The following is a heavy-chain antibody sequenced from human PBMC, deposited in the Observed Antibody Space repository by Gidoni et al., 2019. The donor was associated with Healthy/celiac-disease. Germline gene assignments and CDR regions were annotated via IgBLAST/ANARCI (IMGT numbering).Heavy chain of an antibody. CDR3: AKDDGAYHY. V-gene: IGHV3-23*01. CDR2: ISGSGGST. Sequence: EVPPFESGGGLVQPGVSLRLSCAASGSPFSSYDMSWVRQAPGKGLEWFSVISGSGGSTYYADSVKGRFTISRDNAKNTLSRQMTSLRAEDTAVYYCAKDDGAYHYWGQGTLVTVSS. D-gene: IGHD2-2*01. CDR1: GSPFSSYD. J-gene: IGHJ4*02.